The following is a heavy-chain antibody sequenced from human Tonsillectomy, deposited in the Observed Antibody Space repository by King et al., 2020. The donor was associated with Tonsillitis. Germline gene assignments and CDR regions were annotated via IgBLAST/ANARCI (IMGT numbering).Heavy chain of an antibody. CDR2: ISTRISYI. CDR1: GFTFSTYS. Sequence: VQLVESGGGLVKPGGSLRLSCASSGFTFSTYSMNWVRQAPGKGREWVSSISTRISYIYYEDSVKGRFTISRDDSKNSLYLQTNSLRAEDTAVYYCERIAIYCSGGICYSDEIDYWGQGTLVTVSS. J-gene: IGHJ4*02. V-gene: IGHV3-21*01. D-gene: IGHD2-15*01. CDR3: ERIAIYCSGGICYSDEIDY.